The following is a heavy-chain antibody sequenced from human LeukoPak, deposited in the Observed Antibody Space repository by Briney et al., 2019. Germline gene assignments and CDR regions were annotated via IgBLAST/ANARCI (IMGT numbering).Heavy chain of an antibody. J-gene: IGHJ6*03. V-gene: IGHV4-59*01. CDR3: ARVNYGSGSYYRDYYYYMDV. CDR1: GGSISSYY. D-gene: IGHD3-10*01. Sequence: SETLSLTCTVSGGSISSYYWSWIRQPPGKGLEWIEYIYYSGSTNYNPSLKSRVTISVDTSKNQFSLKLSSVTAADTAVYYCARVNYGSGSYYRDYYYYMDVWGKGTTVTVSS. CDR2: IYYSGST.